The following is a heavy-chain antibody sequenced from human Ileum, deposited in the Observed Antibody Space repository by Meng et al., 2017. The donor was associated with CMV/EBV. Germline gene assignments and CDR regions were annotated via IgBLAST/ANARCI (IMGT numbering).Heavy chain of an antibody. CDR2: IYWDDDK. J-gene: IGHJ4*02. D-gene: IGHD1-1*01. CDR1: GFSLKRSGMG. CDR3: AQTGPVRDYFQS. Sequence: QIPLKESGPMLVQPTQTLTLTFTFSGFSLKRSGMGLGWIRQPPGKALEWLALIYWDDDKRYSPSLNNRLTITKDASKNQVVLSMTSMGPVDTATYYCAQTGPVRDYFQSWGQGTLVTVSS. V-gene: IGHV2-5*02.